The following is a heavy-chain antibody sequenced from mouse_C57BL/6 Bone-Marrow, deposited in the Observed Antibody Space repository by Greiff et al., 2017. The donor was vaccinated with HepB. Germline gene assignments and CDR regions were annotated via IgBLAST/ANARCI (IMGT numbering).Heavy chain of an antibody. CDR3: ASPNYYGSSRLAY. Sequence: EVHLVESGGGLVQPGGSLKLSCAASGFTFSDYYMYWVRQTPEKRLEWVAYISNGGGSTYYPDTVKGRFTISRDNAKNTLYLQMSRLKSEDTAMYYCASPNYYGSSRLAYWGQGTLVTVSA. J-gene: IGHJ3*01. CDR1: GFTFSDYY. CDR2: ISNGGGST. V-gene: IGHV5-12*01. D-gene: IGHD1-1*01.